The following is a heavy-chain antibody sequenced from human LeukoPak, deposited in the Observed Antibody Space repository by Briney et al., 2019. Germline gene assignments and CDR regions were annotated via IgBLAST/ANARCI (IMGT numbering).Heavy chain of an antibody. CDR1: GFTFTNCA. D-gene: IGHD1-26*01. CDR3: AKDQSRVGASDPFDS. Sequence: LAGGSLRLSCAASGFTFTNCAMTWVRQAPGKGLEWVSSISGSGASTYYADSVRGRFTTSRDNSKNTVYLQMNGLSVEDTALYYCAKDQSRVGASDPFDSWGQGTQVTVSS. V-gene: IGHV3-23*01. CDR2: ISGSGAST. J-gene: IGHJ5*01.